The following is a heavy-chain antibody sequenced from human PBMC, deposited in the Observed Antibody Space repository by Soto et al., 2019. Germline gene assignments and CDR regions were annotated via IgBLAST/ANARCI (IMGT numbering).Heavy chain of an antibody. CDR1: GASIASDHW. CDR2: VRHTGST. CDR3: TRRPYGSTSGGIDY. Sequence: QVQLQESGPGLMKPSETLSLTCAVSGASIASDHWWTWIRQPPGKGLEWIAEVRHTGSTEYSPSLRSRVTISVDTSKNQIALEVSSVTAADTAVYDCTRRPYGSTSGGIDYWGQGTLVTVSS. D-gene: IGHD2-15*01. V-gene: IGHV4-4*02. J-gene: IGHJ4*02.